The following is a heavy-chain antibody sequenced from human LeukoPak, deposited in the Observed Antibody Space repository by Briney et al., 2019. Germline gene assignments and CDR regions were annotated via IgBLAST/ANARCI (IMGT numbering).Heavy chain of an antibody. Sequence: PSESLSLTCTVSGYSISSGYYWGWIRHPPGKGLEWNGSIYHSGSTYYNPSLKSRFTISVDTSKHQFSLKLSSVTTADTAVYYCARDDRSCCSTSCYPHYYYYMDVWGKGTTVTVSS. CDR1: GYSISSGYY. CDR2: IYHSGST. J-gene: IGHJ6*03. V-gene: IGHV4-38-2*02. D-gene: IGHD2-2*01. CDR3: ARDDRSCCSTSCYPHYYYYMDV.